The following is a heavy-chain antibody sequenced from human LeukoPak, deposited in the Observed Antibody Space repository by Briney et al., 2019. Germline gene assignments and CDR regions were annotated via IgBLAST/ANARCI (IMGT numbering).Heavy chain of an antibody. V-gene: IGHV3-13*01. D-gene: IGHD6-19*01. CDR3: ARGSSSGWYGGNYFDY. J-gene: IGHJ4*02. CDR1: GFTFSSYD. Sequence: GWSLRLSCAASGFTFSSYDMHWVRQATGKGLEWVSAIGTAGDTYYPGSVKGRFTISRENAKNSLYLQMNSLRAGDTAVYYCARGSSSGWYGGNYFDYWGQGTLVTVSS. CDR2: IGTAGDT.